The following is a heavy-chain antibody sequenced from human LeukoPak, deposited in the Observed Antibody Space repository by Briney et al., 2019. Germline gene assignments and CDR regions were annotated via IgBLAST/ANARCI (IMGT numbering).Heavy chain of an antibody. CDR2: ISSSGSGGNT. J-gene: IGHJ4*02. CDR3: AKEKPKNDLAFDY. Sequence: PGGSLRLSCAASGVTLSTYAMSWARQAPGRGLEWVSGISSSGSGGNTYYADSVKGRFTISRDSSKNTLFLHMNSLRVEDTAIYYCAKEKPKNDLAFDYWGQGTLVTVSS. D-gene: IGHD1-1*01. V-gene: IGHV3-23*01. CDR1: GVTLSTYA.